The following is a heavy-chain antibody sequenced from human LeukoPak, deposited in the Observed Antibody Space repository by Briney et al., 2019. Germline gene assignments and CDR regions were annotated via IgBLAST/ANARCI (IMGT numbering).Heavy chain of an antibody. CDR3: AREDSSGFFDY. V-gene: IGHV3-30-3*01. J-gene: IGHJ4*02. CDR1: GFTFSSYA. CDR2: ISYDGSNK. Sequence: PGGSLRLSCAASGFTFSSYAMHWVRQAPGKGLEWVAVISYDGSNKYYADSVKGRFTISRDNSKNTLYLQVNSLRAEDTAVYYCAREDSSGFFDYWGQGTLVTVSS. D-gene: IGHD6-19*01.